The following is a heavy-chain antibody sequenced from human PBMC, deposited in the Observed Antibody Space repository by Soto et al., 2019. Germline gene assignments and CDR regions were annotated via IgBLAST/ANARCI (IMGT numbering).Heavy chain of an antibody. CDR2: INHSGST. CDR1: GGSFSGYY. Sequence: QVQLQQWGAGLLKPSETLSLTCAVYGGSFSGYYWCWIRQPPGKGLEWIGEINHSGSTYYNPSLKSRVSISVDTSKNQFSLKLSSVTAADTAVYYCARGRGGGFIEYWGQGTMVNVSS. CDR3: ARGRGGGFIEY. J-gene: IGHJ4*02. D-gene: IGHD3-16*02. V-gene: IGHV4-34*01.